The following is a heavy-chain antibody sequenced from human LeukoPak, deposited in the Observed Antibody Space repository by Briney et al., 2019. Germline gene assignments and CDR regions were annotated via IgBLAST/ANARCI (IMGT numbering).Heavy chain of an antibody. V-gene: IGHV4-59*01. CDR3: ARFLVGAYYGMDV. Sequence: TSETLSLTCTVSGGSISSYYWSWIRQPPGKGLEWIGYIYYSGSTNYNPSLKSRVTISVDTSKNQFSLKLSSVTAADTAVYYCARFLVGAYYGMDVWGQGTTVTVSS. D-gene: IGHD1-26*01. CDR1: GGSISSYY. CDR2: IYYSGST. J-gene: IGHJ6*02.